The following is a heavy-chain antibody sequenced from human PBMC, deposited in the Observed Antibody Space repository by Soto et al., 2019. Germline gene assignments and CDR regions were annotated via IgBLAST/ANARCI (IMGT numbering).Heavy chain of an antibody. CDR2: ITPIYPTT. CDR3: ARIPRYSFPTSDDLDS. Sequence: QVQLVQSGAEVRKPGSSVQVSCKASGGTFYTYTFSWVRQAPGQGLEWMGSITPIYPTTNYAEKFQGRLTVTADGSTNTAYMELNSLTSEDMAVYYCARIPRYSFPTSDDLDSWGQGTLVTVSS. D-gene: IGHD5-18*01. CDR1: GGTFYTYT. J-gene: IGHJ4*02. V-gene: IGHV1-69*15.